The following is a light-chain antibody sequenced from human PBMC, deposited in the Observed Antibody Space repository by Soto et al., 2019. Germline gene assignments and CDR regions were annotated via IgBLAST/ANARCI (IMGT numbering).Light chain of an antibody. CDR1: QSISSW. CDR3: QQYNSYSPT. CDR2: DAS. Sequence: QSPSTLSASVGDRVTITCRASQSISSWLAWYQQKPGKAPKLLIYDASSLESGVPSRFSGSGSGTEFTLTISSLQPDDFATYYCQQYNSYSPTFGQGTRLEIK. J-gene: IGKJ5*01. V-gene: IGKV1-5*01.